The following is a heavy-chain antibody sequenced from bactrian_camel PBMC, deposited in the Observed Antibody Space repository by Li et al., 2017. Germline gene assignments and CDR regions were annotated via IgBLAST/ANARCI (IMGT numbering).Heavy chain of an antibody. CDR3: AAGRWVANDCIGFAF. CDR2: IDPSGFSP. D-gene: IGHD1*01. Sequence: VQLVESGGGSVHPGGSLRLSCVASGNNRYRTECMGWFRRSPGKEREGVAAIDPSGFSPYYADSVKGRFTISQDNVKNTVYLQMDSLKPEDTAMYYCAAGRWVANDCIGFAFWAQGTQVTVS. J-gene: IGHJ6*01. V-gene: IGHV3S54*01. CDR1: GNNRYRTEC.